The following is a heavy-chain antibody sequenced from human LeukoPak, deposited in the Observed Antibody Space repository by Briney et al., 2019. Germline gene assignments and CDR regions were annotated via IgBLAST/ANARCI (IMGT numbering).Heavy chain of an antibody. D-gene: IGHD3-22*01. CDR2: IYSGGGT. V-gene: IGHV3-53*01. CDR3: AGPGNYYDSSGYPFDY. CDR1: GFTVSSNY. Sequence: PGGSLRVSCAASGFTVSSNYMSWVRQAPGKGLEWVSVIYSGGGTYYADSVKGRFTISRDNSKNTLYLQMNSLRAEDTAVYYCAGPGNYYDSSGYPFDYWGQGTLVTVSS. J-gene: IGHJ4*02.